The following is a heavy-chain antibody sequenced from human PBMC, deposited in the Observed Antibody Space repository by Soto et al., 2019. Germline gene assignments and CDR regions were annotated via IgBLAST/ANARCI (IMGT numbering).Heavy chain of an antibody. CDR1: GFTFSSYA. CDR3: AKDAKPSLTTVTTFDY. CDR2: ISGSGGST. V-gene: IGHV3-23*01. J-gene: IGHJ4*02. D-gene: IGHD4-17*01. Sequence: EVQLLESGGGLVQPGGSLRLSCAASGFTFSSYAMSWVRQAPGKGLEWVSAISGSGGSTYYADSVTRRFTISIDISKNTLELQMNSLRAEDTAVYYCAKDAKPSLTTVTTFDYCVQGPLVTVSS.